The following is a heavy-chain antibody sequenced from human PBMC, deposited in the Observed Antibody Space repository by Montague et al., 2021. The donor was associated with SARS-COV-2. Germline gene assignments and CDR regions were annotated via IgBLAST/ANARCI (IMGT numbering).Heavy chain of an antibody. CDR2: LDWDDDK. Sequence: PALVKPTQTLTLTCTFSGFSLSPSGMCVSWIRQPPGKALEWLALLDWDDDKYYSTSLKTRLTISTATSKTQVVLTMTNMDPVDTATYYCARSPYDILTGYYRGFDYWGQGTLVTVSS. V-gene: IGHV2-70*01. CDR1: GFSLSPSGMC. J-gene: IGHJ4*02. CDR3: ARSPYDILTGYYRGFDY. D-gene: IGHD3-9*01.